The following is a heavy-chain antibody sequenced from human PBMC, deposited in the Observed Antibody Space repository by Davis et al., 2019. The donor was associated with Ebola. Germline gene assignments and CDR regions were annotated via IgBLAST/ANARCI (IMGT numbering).Heavy chain of an antibody. CDR3: AREVSSHDYGGNSGGVDY. V-gene: IGHV1-69*04. CDR2: IIPILGIA. D-gene: IGHD4-23*01. J-gene: IGHJ4*02. CDR1: GGTFSSYT. Sequence: SVKVSCKASGGTFSSYTISWVRQAPGQGLEWMGRIIPILGIANYAQKFQGRVTITADKSTSTAYMELSSLRSEDTAVYYCAREVSSHDYGGNSGGVDYWGQGTLVTVSS.